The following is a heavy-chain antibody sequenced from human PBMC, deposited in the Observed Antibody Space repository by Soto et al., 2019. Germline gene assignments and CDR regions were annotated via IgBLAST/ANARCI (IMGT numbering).Heavy chain of an antibody. J-gene: IGHJ4*02. D-gene: IGHD3-22*01. CDR2: ITTKAYGGTI. V-gene: IGHV3-49*03. Sequence: GGSLRLSCTASGFTFGDSAMSWFRQAPGKGLEWVSFITTKAYGGTIEYAASVKGRFTISRDDSKGIAYLQMNSLKTEDTALYFCARGHTIIPYWGQGTLVTVSS. CDR1: GFTFGDSA. CDR3: ARGHTIIPY.